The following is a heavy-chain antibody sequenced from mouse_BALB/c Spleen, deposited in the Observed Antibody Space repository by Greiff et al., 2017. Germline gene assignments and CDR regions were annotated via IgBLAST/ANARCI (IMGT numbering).Heavy chain of an antibody. J-gene: IGHJ3*01. CDR1: GFTFSSFG. Sequence: EVQGVESGGGLVQPGGSRKLSCAASGFTFSSFGMHWVRQAPEKGLEWVAYISSGSSTIYYADTVKGRFTISRDNPKNTLFLQMTSLRSEDTAMYYCARVQPPSMVTFAYWGQGTLVTVSA. D-gene: IGHD2-10*02. CDR3: ARVQPPSMVTFAY. CDR2: ISSGSSTI. V-gene: IGHV5-17*02.